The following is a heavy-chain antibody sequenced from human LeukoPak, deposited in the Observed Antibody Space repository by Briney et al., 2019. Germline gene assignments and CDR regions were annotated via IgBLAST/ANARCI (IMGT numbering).Heavy chain of an antibody. V-gene: IGHV5-51*01. CDR2: IYPGDSDT. J-gene: IGHJ4*02. CDR1: GYSFTSYW. Sequence: GESLKISCKGSGYSFTSYWIGWVRQMPGKGLEWMGIIYPGDSDTRYSPSFQGQVTISADKSISTAYLQWSSLKASDTAMYYCARHEGPRYCSGGSCFEFDYWGRGTLVTVSS. CDR3: ARHEGPRYCSGGSCFEFDY. D-gene: IGHD2-15*01.